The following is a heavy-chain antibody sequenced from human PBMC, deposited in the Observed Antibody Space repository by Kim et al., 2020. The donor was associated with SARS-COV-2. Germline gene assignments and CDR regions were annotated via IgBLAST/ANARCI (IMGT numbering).Heavy chain of an antibody. CDR2: ISYDGSNK. CDR1: GFTFSSYG. CDR3: ARDAPSYYYDSSGSLDY. V-gene: IGHV3-33*05. J-gene: IGHJ4*02. Sequence: GGSLRLSCAASGFTFSSYGMHWVRQAPGKGLEWVAVISYDGSNKYYADSVKGRFTISRDNSKNTLYLQMNSLRAENTAVYYCARDAPSYYYDSSGSLDYWGQGTLVTVSS. D-gene: IGHD3-22*01.